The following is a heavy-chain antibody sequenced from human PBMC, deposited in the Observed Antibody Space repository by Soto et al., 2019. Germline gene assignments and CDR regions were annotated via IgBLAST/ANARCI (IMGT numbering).Heavy chain of an antibody. D-gene: IGHD3-10*01. CDR3: TRDAPLWFGELSQ. CDR1: GGSLSNYA. J-gene: IGHJ4*02. V-gene: IGHV1-69*13. Sequence: SVKVSCKASGGSLSNYAISWVRQAPGQGLEWMGEIIPIFGTANYAQKFQGRVTITADESTSTAYMELSSLRSEDTAVYYCTRDAPLWFGELSQWGQGTLVTVSS. CDR2: IIPIFGTA.